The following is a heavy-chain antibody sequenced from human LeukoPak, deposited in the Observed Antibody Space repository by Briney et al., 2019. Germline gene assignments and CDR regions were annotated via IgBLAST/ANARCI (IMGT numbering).Heavy chain of an antibody. Sequence: ASVKVSCKASGYTFTGYYIHWVRQAPGQGLEWMGWINPNSGGTNYAQKFQGRVTMTRDTSISTAYMELRRLRSDDTAVYYCASAKQWLAHYLDYWGQGTLVTVSS. CDR3: ASAKQWLAHYLDY. CDR2: INPNSGGT. CDR1: GYTFTGYY. J-gene: IGHJ4*02. D-gene: IGHD6-19*01. V-gene: IGHV1-2*02.